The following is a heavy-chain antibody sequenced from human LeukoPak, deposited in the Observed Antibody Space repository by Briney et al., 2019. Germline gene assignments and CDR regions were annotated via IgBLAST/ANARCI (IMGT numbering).Heavy chain of an antibody. J-gene: IGHJ4*01. D-gene: IGHD3-10*01. V-gene: IGHV3-7*01. CDR1: GFTFSRYW. Sequence: GGSLRLSCAASGFTFSRYWMSWVRQAPGKGLEWVANIKQDGREKYYLDSVKGRFTISRDNAKNSLFLQMNSLRAEDTAVYYCARDGPYYYDPGSSDYWGHGTLVTVSS. CDR3: ARDGPYYYDPGSSDY. CDR2: IKQDGREK.